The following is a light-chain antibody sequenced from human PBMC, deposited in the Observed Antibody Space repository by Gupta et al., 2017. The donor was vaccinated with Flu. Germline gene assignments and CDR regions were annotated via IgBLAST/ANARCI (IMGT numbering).Light chain of an antibody. CDR2: AAS. V-gene: IGKV1-39*01. CDR3: QQSYNNPLT. CDR1: QNINSY. Sequence: IRMTQSPSSLSASVGDRVTITCRASQNINSYLNWYQQQSGKVPKLLIYAASSLQSGVPSRFSGGGSGTDFTLTISSLQPEDFATYYCQQSYNNPLTFGHGTMVDIK. J-gene: IGKJ3*01.